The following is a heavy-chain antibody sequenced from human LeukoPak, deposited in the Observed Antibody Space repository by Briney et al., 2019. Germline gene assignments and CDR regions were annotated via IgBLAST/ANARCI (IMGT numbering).Heavy chain of an antibody. V-gene: IGHV3-48*03. CDR1: ELTFSSYE. CDR2: ISSSGSTI. D-gene: IGHD3-22*01. Sequence: GGSLRLSCAAFELTFSSYEMNWVRQAPGKGLEWVSYISSSGSTIYYADSVKGRFTISRDNAKNSLDLQMNSLRAEDTAVYYFPRAPMRFRRDWFDPWGQGTLVTVSS. CDR3: PRAPMRFRRDWFDP. J-gene: IGHJ5*02.